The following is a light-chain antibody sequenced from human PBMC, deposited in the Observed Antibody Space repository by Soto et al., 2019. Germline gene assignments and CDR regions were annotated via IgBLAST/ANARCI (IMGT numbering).Light chain of an antibody. Sequence: EIVMTQSPATLSVSPGERATLSCRASQSVSSNLAWYQQKPGQAPRLLIYAASTMATGVPARISGSGSGTEFTLTISSLQSEDFAVYYCQQHNNWPPWTFGQGTKVEIK. CDR1: QSVSSN. J-gene: IGKJ1*01. V-gene: IGKV3-15*01. CDR2: AAS. CDR3: QQHNNWPPWT.